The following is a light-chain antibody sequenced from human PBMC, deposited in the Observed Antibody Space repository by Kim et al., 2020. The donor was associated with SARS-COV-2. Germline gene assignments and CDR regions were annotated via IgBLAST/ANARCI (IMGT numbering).Light chain of an antibody. CDR3: AAWDERLSSWV. CDR2: RHN. Sequence: ELTQPPSASGVPGQDVVISCSGSDSNVGRSYVSWYQHVSGAAPRLLIYRHNQRPSGVTQRFSGSTSGASASLAISGLRPDDEAHYYCAAWDERLSSWV. CDR1: DSNVGRSY. V-gene: IGLV1-47*01. J-gene: IGLJ3*02.